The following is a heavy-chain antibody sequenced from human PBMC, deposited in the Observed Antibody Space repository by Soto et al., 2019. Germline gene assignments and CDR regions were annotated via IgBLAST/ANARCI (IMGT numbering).Heavy chain of an antibody. D-gene: IGHD1-26*01. CDR2: FYWDDDR. CDR1: GFSLSTSGVG. V-gene: IGHV2-5*02. J-gene: IGHJ4*02. CDR3: AHGSSTVGAPAFDY. Sequence: SGPTLVNPTQTLTLTCTFSGFSLSTSGVGVGWIRQSPGKALEWLTLFYWDDDRRYNPSLRNRLTFTKDTSKNQVVLRMTNMDPDDTGIYYCAHGSSTVGAPAFDYWGQGILVTVSS.